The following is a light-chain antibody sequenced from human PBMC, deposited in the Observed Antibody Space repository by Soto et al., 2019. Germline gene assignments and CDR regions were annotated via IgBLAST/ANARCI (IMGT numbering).Light chain of an antibody. CDR3: SSYRSSTTVYV. Sequence: QPASVSGSPGQSITISCTGTSSDIGGYNYVSWYQQYPGKAPKVMIYDVSHRPSGVPNRFSGSKSGNTASLTISGLQAEDEADYYCSSYRSSTTVYVFGSGTKLTVL. CDR2: DVS. CDR1: SSDIGGYNY. V-gene: IGLV2-14*03. J-gene: IGLJ1*01.